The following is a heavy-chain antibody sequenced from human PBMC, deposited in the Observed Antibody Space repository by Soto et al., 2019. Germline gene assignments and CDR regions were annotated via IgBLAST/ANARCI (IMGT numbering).Heavy chain of an antibody. CDR1: GGSISSSF. CDR3: ARGVVEARPGSFHYAGMDV. J-gene: IGHJ6*02. Sequence: QVQLVQSGPEVRKSGSSVKVSCKASGGSISSSFTSWVRQAPGQGLEWIGRIIPMFGTTINAQRFQGRVAITAGTSTNAAYMELHLLKSEDTAVYYCARGVVEARPGSFHYAGMDVWGPGTRVTVAS. D-gene: IGHD2-21*01. CDR2: IIPMFGTT. V-gene: IGHV1-69*08.